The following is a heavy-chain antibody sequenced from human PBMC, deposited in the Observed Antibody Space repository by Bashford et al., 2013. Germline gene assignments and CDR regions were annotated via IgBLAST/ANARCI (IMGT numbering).Heavy chain of an antibody. CDR2: ISAYNGNT. V-gene: IGHV1-18*01. J-gene: IGHJ4*02. CDR1: GYTFTSYG. Sequence: ASVKVSCKASGYTFTSYGISWVRQAPGQGLEWMGWISAYNGNTNYAQKLQGRVTMTTDTSTNTADMELRSLTPDDTAMYYCARGSTQFADFDSWGQGSLVTVSS. D-gene: IGHD3-10*01. CDR3: ARGSTQFADFDS.